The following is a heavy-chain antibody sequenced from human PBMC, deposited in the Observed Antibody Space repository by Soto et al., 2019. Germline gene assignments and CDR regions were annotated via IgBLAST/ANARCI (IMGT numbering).Heavy chain of an antibody. J-gene: IGHJ5*02. CDR1: GVSIISSSYY. CDR3: ARIRQSNWFDP. V-gene: IGHV4-39*01. CDR2: IYYSGST. Sequence: SETLSLTCTVSGVSIISSSYYWVLIRQPPGKGLEWIGSIYYSGSTYYNPSLKSRVTISVDTSKNQFSLKLSSVTAADTAVEYCARIRQSNWFDPRGQGPRVNVSS.